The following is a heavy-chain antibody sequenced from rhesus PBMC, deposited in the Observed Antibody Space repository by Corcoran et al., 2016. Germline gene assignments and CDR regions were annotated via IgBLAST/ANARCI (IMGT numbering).Heavy chain of an antibody. V-gene: IGHV2S1*01. J-gene: IGHJ4*01. CDR2: IYWDADK. D-gene: IGHD6-25*01. CDR3: ARELYRGSWTYLDY. Sequence: QVTFKESGPALVKPTQTLTLTCTFSGFSLTTTGMGVGWIRQPPGMALAWLTTIYWDADKYYSTSLKSRLTISKDTSKNQVVLTMTNMDPVDKATYYCARELYRGSWTYLDYWGQGVLVTVSS. CDR1: GFSLTTTGMG.